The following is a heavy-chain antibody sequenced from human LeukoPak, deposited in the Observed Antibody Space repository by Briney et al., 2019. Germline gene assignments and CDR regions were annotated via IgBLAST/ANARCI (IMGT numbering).Heavy chain of an antibody. Sequence: SETLSLTCTVSGGSISSYYWSRIRQPPGKGLEWIGYIYYSGSTNYNPSLKSRVTISVDTSKNQFSLKLSSVTAADTAVYYCPRVRHGAFDIWGQGTMVTLSS. J-gene: IGHJ3*02. CDR3: PRVRHGAFDI. CDR2: IYYSGST. CDR1: GGSISSYY. V-gene: IGHV4-59*01.